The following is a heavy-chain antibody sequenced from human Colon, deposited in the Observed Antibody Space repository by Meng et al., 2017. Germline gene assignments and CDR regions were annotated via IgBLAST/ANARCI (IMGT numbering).Heavy chain of an antibody. V-gene: IGHV3-23*01. D-gene: IGHD3-22*01. CDR1: GFSFSSYA. CDR2: ITSGGGVP. Sequence: GESLKISCAASGFSFSSYAMSWVRQAPGKGLEWVSGITSGGGVPYYADSVKGRFSISRDSSKNTVFLQMNSLRVEDTAIYYCAKRLGDNSSSSYWNDAFDIWGQGTMVTVSS. CDR3: AKRLGDNSSSSYWNDAFDI. J-gene: IGHJ3*02.